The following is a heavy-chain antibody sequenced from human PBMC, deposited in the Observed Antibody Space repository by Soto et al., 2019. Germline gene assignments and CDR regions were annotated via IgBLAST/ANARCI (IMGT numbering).Heavy chain of an antibody. Sequence: ASVKVSCKASGYTFTSYDINWVRQATGQGLEWMGWMNPNSGNTGYAQKLQGRVTMTRNTSISTAYMELSSLRSEDTAVYYCARGRGEVLRFLVWLSANYYYYMDVWGKGTTVTVSS. CDR2: MNPNSGNT. D-gene: IGHD3-3*01. J-gene: IGHJ6*03. CDR1: GYTFTSYD. V-gene: IGHV1-8*01. CDR3: ARGRGEVLRFLVWLSANYYYYMDV.